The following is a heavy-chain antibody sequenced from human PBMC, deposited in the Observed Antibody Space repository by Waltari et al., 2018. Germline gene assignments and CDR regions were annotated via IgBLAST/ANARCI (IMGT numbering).Heavy chain of an antibody. CDR3: AREKLYGHSSSWGDAFDI. Sequence: EVQLVESGGGLVKPGGSLRLSCAASGFTFSSYSMNWVRQAPGKGLEWVSSISSSSSYIYYADSVKGRFTISRDNAKNSLYLQMNSLRAEDTAVYYCAREKLYGHSSSWGDAFDIWGQGTMVTVSS. V-gene: IGHV3-21*01. J-gene: IGHJ3*02. CDR2: ISSSSSYI. CDR1: GFTFSSYS. D-gene: IGHD6-6*01.